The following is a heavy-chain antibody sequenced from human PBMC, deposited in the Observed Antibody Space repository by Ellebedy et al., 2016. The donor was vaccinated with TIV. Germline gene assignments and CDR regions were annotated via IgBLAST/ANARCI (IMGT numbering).Heavy chain of an antibody. J-gene: IGHJ4*02. D-gene: IGHD2-8*02. CDR3: AKWLRDTGFDY. CDR1: GFIFSTYA. CDR2: VSGNGGST. Sequence: GGSLRLXXAASGFIFSTYAMSWVRQATGKGLEWVSGVSGNGGSTYYADSVKGRFTISRDNSKDTLYLRMNSLGAEDTAVYYCAKWLRDTGFDYWGQGTLVTVSS. V-gene: IGHV3-23*01.